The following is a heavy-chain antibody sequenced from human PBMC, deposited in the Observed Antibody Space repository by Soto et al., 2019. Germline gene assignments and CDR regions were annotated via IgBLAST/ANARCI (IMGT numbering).Heavy chain of an antibody. V-gene: IGHV1-8*01. Sequence: QVQLVQSGAEVKKPGASVKVSCKASGYTFTSYDINWVRQATGQGLEWMGWMNPNSGNTGYAQKFQGRVTMNRNTSISTAYMELSSLRSEDTAVYYCARGSTAGLWFGELCRPRIYYYYYYMDVWGKGTTVTVSS. J-gene: IGHJ6*03. CDR2: MNPNSGNT. CDR3: ARGSTAGLWFGELCRPRIYYYYYYMDV. CDR1: GYTFTSYD. D-gene: IGHD3-10*01.